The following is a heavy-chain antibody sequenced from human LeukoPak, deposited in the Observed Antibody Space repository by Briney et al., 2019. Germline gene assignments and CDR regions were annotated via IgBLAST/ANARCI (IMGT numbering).Heavy chain of an antibody. CDR1: GFTFSSYS. CDR3: ARVCVPAAISAPAFDI. Sequence: GGSLRLSCAASGFTFSSYSMNWVRQAPGKGLEWVSSISSSSSYIYYADSAKGRFTISRDNAKNSLYLQMNSLRAEDTAVYYCARVCVPAAISAPAFDIWGQGTMVTVSS. V-gene: IGHV3-21*01. CDR2: ISSSSSYI. D-gene: IGHD2-2*01. J-gene: IGHJ3*02.